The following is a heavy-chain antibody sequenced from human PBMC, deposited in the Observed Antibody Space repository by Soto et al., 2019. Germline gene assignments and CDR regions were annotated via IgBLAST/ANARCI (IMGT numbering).Heavy chain of an antibody. J-gene: IGHJ6*02. Sequence: ASVKVSCKASGYTFTNYYMHWVRQAPGQGLEWMGIINPTGGSTYYAQKFQGRVTMTSDTSTTTVYMELSSLRSEDTAVYYCARGGQGGMDVWGQETSVTVS. V-gene: IGHV1-46*01. CDR2: INPTGGST. CDR3: ARGGQGGMDV. CDR1: GYTFTNYY. D-gene: IGHD1-26*01.